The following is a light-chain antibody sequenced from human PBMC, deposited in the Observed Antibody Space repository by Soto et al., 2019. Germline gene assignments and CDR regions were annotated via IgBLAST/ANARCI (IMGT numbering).Light chain of an antibody. V-gene: IGKV3-15*01. J-gene: IGKJ2*01. CDR2: SAS. Sequence: EIVMTQSPATLSVSPGERATLSCRASQSISSELAWYQQKPGQPPRLLIYSASTRATGVPARFTGSGSGSEFTLTISGLQSEDFAVYYCQQYHNWPLTFGQGTRVEI. CDR1: QSISSE. CDR3: QQYHNWPLT.